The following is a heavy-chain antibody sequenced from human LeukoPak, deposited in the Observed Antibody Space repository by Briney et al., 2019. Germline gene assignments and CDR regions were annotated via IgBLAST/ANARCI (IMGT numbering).Heavy chain of an antibody. CDR1: GYSISDGYF. D-gene: IGHD6-13*01. CDR2: VSHSESGDT. Sequence: PSETLSLTCAVSGYSISDGYFWAWVRQPPGKGLEWIGSVSHSESGDTYRNPSLKSRVTMSVDTSKNQFSLKLSSVTAADTAVYYCARWVIAAVPRGLDVWGKGTTVTVSS. V-gene: IGHV4-38-2*01. CDR3: ARWVIAAVPRGLDV. J-gene: IGHJ6*04.